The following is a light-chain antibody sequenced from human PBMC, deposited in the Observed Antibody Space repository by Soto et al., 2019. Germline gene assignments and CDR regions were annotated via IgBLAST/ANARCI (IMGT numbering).Light chain of an antibody. Sequence: QSVLTQPPSASGTPGQRVTISCSGSSSNIGSSAVTWYQQHLPGTAPKLLIYSNNQRPSGVPDRFSGSKSGTSASLAISGLQSEDEADYYCAAWDDNLNGVVGGGTKVTVL. J-gene: IGLJ3*02. CDR3: AAWDDNLNGV. CDR1: SSNIGSSA. CDR2: SNN. V-gene: IGLV1-44*01.